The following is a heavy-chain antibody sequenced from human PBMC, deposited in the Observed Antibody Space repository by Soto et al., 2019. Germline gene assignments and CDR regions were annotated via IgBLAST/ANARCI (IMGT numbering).Heavy chain of an antibody. CDR3: ARQIVVVPAATKTSWIDP. Sequence: SETLSLTCTVSGGSISSYYWSWIRQPPGKGLEWIGYIYYSGSTNYNPSLKSRVTISVDTSKNQFSLKLSSVTAADTAVYYCARQIVVVPAATKTSWIDPWGRGTLVTVSS. J-gene: IGHJ5*02. CDR2: IYYSGST. CDR1: GGSISSYY. V-gene: IGHV4-59*08. D-gene: IGHD2-2*01.